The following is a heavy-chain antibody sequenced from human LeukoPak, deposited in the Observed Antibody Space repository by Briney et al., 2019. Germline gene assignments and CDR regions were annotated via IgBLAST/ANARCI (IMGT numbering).Heavy chain of an antibody. CDR3: ASTMVRGVIYYYYMDV. Sequence: ASVKVSCKASGYTFTGYYMHWVRQAPGQGLEWMGRINPNSGGTNYAQKFQGRVTMTRDTSISTVYMELSSLRSEDTAVYYCASTMVRGVIYYYYMDVWGKGTTVTVSS. V-gene: IGHV1-2*06. D-gene: IGHD3-10*01. J-gene: IGHJ6*03. CDR1: GYTFTGYY. CDR2: INPNSGGT.